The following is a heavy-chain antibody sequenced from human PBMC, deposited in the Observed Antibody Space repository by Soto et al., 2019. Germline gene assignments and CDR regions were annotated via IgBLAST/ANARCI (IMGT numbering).Heavy chain of an antibody. CDR1: GFIFYDYY. Sequence: EVRLVESGGGLVQPGGSLRISCTVSGFIFYDYYMDWVRQAPGKGLEWVGRIRNKINGYTTEYAASVKGRFSISRDDSKYSLDLQMNNLNIEDTAVYYCTRGPPDYWGQGTLVTVSS. CDR2: IRNKINGYTT. V-gene: IGHV3-72*01. J-gene: IGHJ4*02. CDR3: TRGPPDY.